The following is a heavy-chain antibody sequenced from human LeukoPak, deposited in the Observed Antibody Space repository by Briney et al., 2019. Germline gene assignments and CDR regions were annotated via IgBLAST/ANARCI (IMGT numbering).Heavy chain of an antibody. CDR1: GFTFSSYG. Sequence: GGSLRLSCAASGFTFSSYGMHWVRQAPGKGLEWVAVISYDGSNKYYADSVKGRFTISRDNSKNTLYLQMNSLRAEDTAVYYCAKGYSYNIGEIDYWGQGTLVTVSS. D-gene: IGHD5-18*01. CDR3: AKGYSYNIGEIDY. J-gene: IGHJ4*02. CDR2: ISYDGSNK. V-gene: IGHV3-30*18.